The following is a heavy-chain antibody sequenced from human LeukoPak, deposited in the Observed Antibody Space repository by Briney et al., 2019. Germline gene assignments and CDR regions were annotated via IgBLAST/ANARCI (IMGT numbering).Heavy chain of an antibody. D-gene: IGHD1-20*01. CDR3: ARDNWNDAPGGFDP. CDR1: GFTFSSYS. Sequence: GGSLRLSCAASGFTFSSYSMNWVRQAPGKGVEWVSSITRSSTSTYYTDSVRGRFTISRDNAKNSLYLQMNSLRAEDTAVYYCARDNWNDAPGGFDPWGQGTLVTVSS. CDR2: ITRSSTST. V-gene: IGHV3-21*01. J-gene: IGHJ5*02.